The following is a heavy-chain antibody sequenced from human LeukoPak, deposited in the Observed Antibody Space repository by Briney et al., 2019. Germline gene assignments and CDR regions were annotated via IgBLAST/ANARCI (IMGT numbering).Heavy chain of an antibody. CDR2: IYYSGST. V-gene: IGHV4-30-4*01. CDR1: GGSISSGDYY. J-gene: IGHJ4*02. D-gene: IGHD1-26*01. CDR3: ARDSLYSGSFDY. Sequence: SETLSLTCTVSGGSISSGDYYWGWIRQPPGKGLEWIGYIYYSGSTYYNPSLKSRCTISIDTSRNQFSLKLSSVTAADTAVYYCARDSLYSGSFDYWGQGALVTVSS.